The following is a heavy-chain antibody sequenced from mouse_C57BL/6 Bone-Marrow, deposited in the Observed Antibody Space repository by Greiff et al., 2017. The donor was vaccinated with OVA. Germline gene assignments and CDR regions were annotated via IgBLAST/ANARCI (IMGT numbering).Heavy chain of an antibody. CDR1: GYAFSSYW. CDR3: ARSYDYDDYFDY. Sequence: QVQLKQSGAELVKPGASVKISCKASGYAFSSYWMNWVKQRPGKGLEWIGQIYPGDGDTNYNGKFKGKATLTADKSSSTAYMQLSSLTSEDSAVYFCARSYDYDDYFDYWGQGTTLTVSS. CDR2: IYPGDGDT. D-gene: IGHD2-4*01. J-gene: IGHJ2*01. V-gene: IGHV1-80*01.